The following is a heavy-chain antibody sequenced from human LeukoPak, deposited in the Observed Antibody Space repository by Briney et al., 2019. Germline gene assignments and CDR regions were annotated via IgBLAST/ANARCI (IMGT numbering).Heavy chain of an antibody. CDR1: GYTFTSYY. J-gene: IGHJ4*02. Sequence: ASVKVSCKASGYTFTSYYMHWVRQAPGQGLEWMGIINPSGGSTSYAQKFQGRVTMTRDMSTSTVYMELSSLRSEDTAVYYCARNSGYCTNGVCYAFDYWGQGTLVTVSS. CDR2: INPSGGST. V-gene: IGHV1-46*01. D-gene: IGHD2-8*01. CDR3: ARNSGYCTNGVCYAFDY.